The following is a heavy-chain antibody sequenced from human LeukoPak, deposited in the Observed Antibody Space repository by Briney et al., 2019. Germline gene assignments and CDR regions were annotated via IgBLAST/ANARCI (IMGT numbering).Heavy chain of an antibody. CDR1: GGSISSYY. D-gene: IGHD4-23*01. CDR2: IYYSGST. V-gene: IGHV4-59*01. J-gene: IGHJ4*02. CDR3: AREGYGGNFDY. Sequence: SETLFLTCTVSGGSISSYYWSWIRQPPGKGLEWIGYIYYSGSTNYSPSLKSRVTISVDTSKNQFSLKLSSVTAADTAVYYCAREGYGGNFDYWGQGTLVTVSS.